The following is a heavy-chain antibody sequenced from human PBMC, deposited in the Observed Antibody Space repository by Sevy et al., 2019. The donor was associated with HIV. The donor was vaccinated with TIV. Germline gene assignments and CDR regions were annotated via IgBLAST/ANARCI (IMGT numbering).Heavy chain of an antibody. CDR2: ISAYNGNT. D-gene: IGHD2-2*01. CDR3: ARDIVVVPAAMRGIQYNWFDP. Sequence: ASVKVSCKASGYTFTSYGISWVRQAPGQGLEWMGWISAYNGNTNHAQKLQGRVTMTTDTSTRTAYMELRSLRSDDTAVYYCARDIVVVPAAMRGIQYNWFDPWGQGTLVTVSS. V-gene: IGHV1-18*01. J-gene: IGHJ5*02. CDR1: GYTFTSYG.